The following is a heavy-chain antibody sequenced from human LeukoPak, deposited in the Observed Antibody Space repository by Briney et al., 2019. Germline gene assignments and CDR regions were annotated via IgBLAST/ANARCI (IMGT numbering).Heavy chain of an antibody. D-gene: IGHD3-10*01. V-gene: IGHV3-9*01. Sequence: GGSLRLSCAAPGFTFDDYAMHWVRQAPGKGLEWVSGISWNSGSIGYADSVKGRFTISRDSAKSSLYLQMNSLRAEDTAVYYCARDGGVVRGVIIRGDYFDYWGQGTLVTVSS. CDR3: ARDGGVVRGVIIRGDYFDY. J-gene: IGHJ4*02. CDR1: GFTFDDYA. CDR2: ISWNSGSI.